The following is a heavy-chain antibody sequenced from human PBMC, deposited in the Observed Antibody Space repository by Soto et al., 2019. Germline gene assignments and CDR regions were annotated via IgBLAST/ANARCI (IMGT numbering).Heavy chain of an antibody. D-gene: IGHD5-18*01. Sequence: SETLSLTCTVSGGSISSAAYYWSWIRQHPGKGLEWIGYISHSGSTYYNPSLKSRVITSVDTSKNQFSLSLTSVTAADTAVYYCAREYTYGSNFFDYWGQGALVTVSS. CDR3: AREYTYGSNFFDY. J-gene: IGHJ4*02. CDR1: GGSISSAAYY. CDR2: ISHSGST. V-gene: IGHV4-31*03.